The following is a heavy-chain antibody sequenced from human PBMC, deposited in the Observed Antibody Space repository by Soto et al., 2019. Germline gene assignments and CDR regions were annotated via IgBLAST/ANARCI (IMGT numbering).Heavy chain of an antibody. D-gene: IGHD5-18*01. Sequence: EVQLVESGGGLVKPGGSLRLSCAASGFTFSDHSMNWVRQAPGKGFEWVSSISTTGRYIYYSDSMAGRFTISRDNAKNSLYLQINSLIGDDTAIYYCAAGTDTAMEQGADYWGQGTLVTVSS. CDR1: GFTFSDHS. V-gene: IGHV3-21*01. CDR3: AAGTDTAMEQGADY. J-gene: IGHJ4*02. CDR2: ISTTGRYI.